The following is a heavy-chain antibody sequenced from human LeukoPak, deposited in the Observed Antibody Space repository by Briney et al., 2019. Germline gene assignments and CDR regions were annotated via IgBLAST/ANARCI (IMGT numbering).Heavy chain of an antibody. D-gene: IGHD2-15*01. CDR3: AREYCSGGRCQYYFDY. CDR2: ISSDGGSP. V-gene: IGHV3-64*01. J-gene: IGHJ4*02. Sequence: GGSLRLSCAASGFTFSSYAMHWVRQAPGKGLEYVSGISSDGGSPFHVNSVKGRFTISRDNSKNTLYLQMGSLRAEDMAVYYCAREYCSGGRCQYYFDYWGQGTLVTVSS. CDR1: GFTFSSYA.